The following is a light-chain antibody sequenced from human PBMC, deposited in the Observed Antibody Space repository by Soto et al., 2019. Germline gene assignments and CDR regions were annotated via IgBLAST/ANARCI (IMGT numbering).Light chain of an antibody. V-gene: IGKV1-17*03. CDR2: AAS. J-gene: IGKJ4*01. CDR1: QGIDNY. CDR3: QQLNSYPPELN. Sequence: DIQMTQSPSAMSASVGDRVTITCRASQGIDNYLAWYQQKPGKAPKLLIYAASTLQSGVPSRFSGSGSGTEFTLTISRLQPEDFATYYCQQLNSYPPELNCGGGNKGDIK.